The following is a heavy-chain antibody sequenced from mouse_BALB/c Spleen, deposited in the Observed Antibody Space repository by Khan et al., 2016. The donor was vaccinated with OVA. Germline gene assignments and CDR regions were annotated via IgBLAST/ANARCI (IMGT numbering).Heavy chain of an antibody. D-gene: IGHD1-1*01. CDR3: ARGNFYGYCFDY. J-gene: IGHJ2*01. V-gene: IGHV3-2*02. Sequence: EVELVESGPGLVKPSQSLSLTCTVTGYSITSGYAWNWIRQFPGNKLEWMGNISYSGGTSYNPSLKSRISITRDTSKIPFFLQFSSVTTEAPATYYCARGNFYGYCFDYWGQGTTLTVSA. CDR2: ISYSGGT. CDR1: GYSITSGYA.